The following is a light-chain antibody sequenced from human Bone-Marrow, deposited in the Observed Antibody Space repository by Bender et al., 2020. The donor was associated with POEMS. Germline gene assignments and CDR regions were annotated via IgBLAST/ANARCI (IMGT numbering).Light chain of an antibody. CDR1: SSDVGGFNY. J-gene: IGLJ1*01. V-gene: IGLV2-14*03. CDR2: DVT. Sequence: QSALTQPASLSGSPGQSITISCTGTSSDVGGFNYVSWYQQHPGKAPKLMIYDVTYRPSGISNRFSGSKSGNTASLTISGLQAEDEADYYCSSFTLSSTVEVFGTGTKVTV. CDR3: SSFTLSSTVEV.